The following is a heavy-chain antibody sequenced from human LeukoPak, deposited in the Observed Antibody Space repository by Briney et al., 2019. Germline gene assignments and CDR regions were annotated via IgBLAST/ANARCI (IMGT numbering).Heavy chain of an antibody. CDR1: GLTFSTYW. V-gene: IGHV3-74*03. CDR2: INPDGSIR. CDR3: AREARVGGALQY. D-gene: IGHD1-26*01. J-gene: IGHJ4*02. Sequence: GGSLRLSCAASGLTFSTYWMHWVRQTPGKGLAWVARINPDGSIRTYANSVQGRVTISRDTAKDTLFLQMNSLRAEDTAVYYCAREARVGGALQYWGQGTPVTVSS.